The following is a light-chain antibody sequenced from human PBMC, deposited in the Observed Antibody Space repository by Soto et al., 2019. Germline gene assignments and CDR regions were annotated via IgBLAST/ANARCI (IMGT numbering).Light chain of an antibody. J-gene: IGKJ5*01. Sequence: EIVLTQSPGTLSLSPGERVTLSCRASQSISSKYFAWYQQKPGQAPRLLIYGASTRATGVPDRFSGSGSGTDFTLTVSRLDPEDFAVYYCQQYGSSPPKITFGQGTRLEIK. V-gene: IGKV3-20*01. CDR3: QQYGSSPPKIT. CDR1: QSISSKY. CDR2: GAS.